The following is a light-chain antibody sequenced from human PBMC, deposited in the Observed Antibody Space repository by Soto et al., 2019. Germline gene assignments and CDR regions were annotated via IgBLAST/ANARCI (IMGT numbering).Light chain of an antibody. CDR3: SKYVPSPMSL. CDR2: GAS. CDR1: QTVSSSY. J-gene: IGKJ2*01. V-gene: IGKV3-20*01. Sequence: EIVLTQSPGTLSLSPGERATLSCRASQTVSSSYLAWYQQKPGQAPRLLIYGASTRATGIPGRFSGSASGTDFPPTFTTREPEVFALYSCSKYVPSPMSLFAQGTTLEIK.